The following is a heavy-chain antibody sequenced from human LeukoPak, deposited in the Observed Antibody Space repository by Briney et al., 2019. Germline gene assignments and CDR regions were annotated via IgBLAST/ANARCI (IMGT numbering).Heavy chain of an antibody. D-gene: IGHD1-1*01. CDR3: ARVNINNWHSCGH. J-gene: IGHJ4*02. CDR2: IYHSGST. Sequence: SQTLSLTCAVSGGSISSGGYSWSWIRQPPGKGLEWIGYIYHSGSTYYNPSLKSRVTISVDRSKNQFSLKLSSVTAADTAVYYCARVNINNWHSCGHWGQGTLVTVSS. V-gene: IGHV4-30-2*01. CDR1: GGSISSGGYS.